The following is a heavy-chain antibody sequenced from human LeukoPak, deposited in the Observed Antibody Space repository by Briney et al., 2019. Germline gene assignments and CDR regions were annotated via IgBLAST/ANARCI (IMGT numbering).Heavy chain of an antibody. V-gene: IGHV3-23*01. J-gene: IGHJ4*02. CDR2: ISGRGGST. Sequence: QSGGSLRLSCAVSGFSFSSYAMSWVRQAPRKGLEWVSGISGRGGSTYYADSVKGRFTISRDNSKNTLYLQMNSLRAEDTAIYYGAKDPSITMIVVVYFDYWGQGTLVTVSS. CDR3: AKDPSITMIVVVYFDY. D-gene: IGHD3-22*01. CDR1: GFSFSSYA.